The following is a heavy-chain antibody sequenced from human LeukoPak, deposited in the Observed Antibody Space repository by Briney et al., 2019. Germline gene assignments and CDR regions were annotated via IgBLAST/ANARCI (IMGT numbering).Heavy chain of an antibody. CDR3: AREVEGAFDI. D-gene: IGHD2-2*01. CDR1: GFTFSSYS. V-gene: IGHV3-21*01. CDR2: ISSSSSYI. J-gene: IGHJ3*02. Sequence: GGSLRLSCAASGFTFSSYSMNWVRQAPGKGLEWVSSISSSSSYIYYADSVKGRFTISRDNAKNSLYLQMNNLRAEDTAVYYCAREVEGAFDIWGQGTMVTVSS.